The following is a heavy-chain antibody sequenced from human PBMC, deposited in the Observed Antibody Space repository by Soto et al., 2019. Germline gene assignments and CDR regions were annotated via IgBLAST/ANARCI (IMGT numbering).Heavy chain of an antibody. CDR1: VFPFCSYS. Sequence: GVCLPLARSASVFPFCSYSMNWVRQAPRKGLEWVSSISSSSSYIYYADSVKGRFTISRDNAKNSLYLQMNSLRAEDTAVYYCARDPPRGIAARRGGGYWGQGTLVPVSS. CDR2: ISSSSSYI. J-gene: IGHJ4*02. V-gene: IGHV3-21*01. CDR3: ARDPPRGIAARRGGGY. D-gene: IGHD6-6*01.